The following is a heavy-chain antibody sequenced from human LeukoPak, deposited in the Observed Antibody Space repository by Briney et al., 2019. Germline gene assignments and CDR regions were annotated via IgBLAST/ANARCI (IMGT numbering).Heavy chain of an antibody. V-gene: IGHV4-38-2*01. J-gene: IGHJ4*02. CDR2: IYHSGST. Sequence: SETLSLTCAVSGYSISSGYYWGWIRQPPGKGLEWIGSIYHSGSTYYNPSLESRVTISVDTSKNQFSLKLSSVTAADTAVYYCARIATTVTTEHDYWGQGTLVTVSS. CDR3: ARIATTVTTEHDY. CDR1: GYSISSGYY. D-gene: IGHD4-17*01.